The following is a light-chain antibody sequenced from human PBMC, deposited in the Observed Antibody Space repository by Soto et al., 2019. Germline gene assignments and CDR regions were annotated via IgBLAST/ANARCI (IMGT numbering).Light chain of an antibody. Sequence: SYELTQPPSVSVSPGQTARITCSGDALSKQYAYWYQQKPGQAPVLVIYKDTERPSGIPERFSGSSSGTTVTLTISGVQAEDEADYYCQSTDSSGPYFVLFGGGTKLTVL. CDR3: QSTDSSGPYFVL. CDR2: KDT. V-gene: IGLV3-25*03. J-gene: IGLJ2*01. CDR1: ALSKQY.